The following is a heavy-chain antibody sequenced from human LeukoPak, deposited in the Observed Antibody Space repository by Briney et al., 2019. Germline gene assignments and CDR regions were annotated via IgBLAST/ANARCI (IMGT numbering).Heavy chain of an antibody. CDR2: IYPGDSDT. CDR3: ARCSNTKGYYDILTGYYPGRADAFDI. CDR1: GYSFTSYW. D-gene: IGHD3-9*01. Sequence: GESLKISCKGSGYSFTSYWIGWVRQMPGKGLEWMGIIYPGDSDTRYSLSFQGQVTISADRSISTAYLQWSSLKASDTAMYYCARCSNTKGYYDILTGYYPGRADAFDIWGQGTMVTVSS. J-gene: IGHJ3*02. V-gene: IGHV5-51*01.